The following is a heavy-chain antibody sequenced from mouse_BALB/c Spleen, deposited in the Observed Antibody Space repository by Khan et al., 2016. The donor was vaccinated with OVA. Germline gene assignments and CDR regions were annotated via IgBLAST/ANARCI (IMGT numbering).Heavy chain of an antibody. J-gene: IGHJ3*01. V-gene: IGHV5-6*01. CDR1: GFTFSTYG. D-gene: IGHD1-1*01. CDR3: TSLAYYYDCEGFAY. CDR2: VSTGGSYT. Sequence: EVQLVESGGDLVKPGGSLKLSCAASGFTFSTYGMSWVRQAPDKRLEWVATVSTGGSYTYYPDSVKGRFTISRDNAKNTLYLQMSGLRSEDTARIYCTSLAYYYDCEGFAYWGQGTLVTVSA.